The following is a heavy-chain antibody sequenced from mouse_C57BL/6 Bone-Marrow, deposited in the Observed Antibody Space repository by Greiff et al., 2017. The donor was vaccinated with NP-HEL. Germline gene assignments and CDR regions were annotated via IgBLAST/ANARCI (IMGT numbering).Heavy chain of an antibody. CDR3: GRHEGNGPTWYFDV. CDR1: GFTFSSYG. V-gene: IGHV5-6*01. Sequence: EVQRVESGGDLVKPGGSLKPSCAASGFTFSSYGMSWVRQTPDKRLEWVATISSGGSYTYYPASVKGRFTISRDNAKNTLYLQMSSLKSEDTAMYYCGRHEGNGPTWYFDVWGTGTTVTVSS. J-gene: IGHJ1*03. CDR2: ISSGGSYT. D-gene: IGHD1-1*01.